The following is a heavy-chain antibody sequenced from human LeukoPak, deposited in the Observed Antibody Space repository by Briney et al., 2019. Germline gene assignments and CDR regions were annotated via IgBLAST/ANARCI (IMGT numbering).Heavy chain of an antibody. Sequence: SETLSLTCTVSGGSISSNNHYWGWIRQPPGKGLEWLGSINYSGPIFYSPSLNSRVTISVDTSGNQFSLKLTSATAADTAVYYCARHPGYSSGWWYFDFWGQGTLVTVSS. CDR2: INYSGPI. V-gene: IGHV4-39*01. J-gene: IGHJ4*02. D-gene: IGHD5-18*01. CDR3: ARHPGYSSGWWYFDF. CDR1: GGSISSNNHY.